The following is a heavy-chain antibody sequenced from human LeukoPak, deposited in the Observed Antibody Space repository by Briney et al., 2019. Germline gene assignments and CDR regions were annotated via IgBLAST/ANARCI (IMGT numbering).Heavy chain of an antibody. CDR2: ISGSGGST. CDR1: GFTFSSYA. V-gene: IGHV3-23*01. Sequence: PGGSLRLSCAASGFTFSSYAMSWVRQAPGKGLEWVSAISGSGGSTYYADSVKGRFTISRDNSKNTLYLQMNSLRAEDTAVYYCAKDRRRKCSGGSCYPSPFDYWGQGTLVTVSS. D-gene: IGHD2-15*01. J-gene: IGHJ4*02. CDR3: AKDRRRKCSGGSCYPSPFDY.